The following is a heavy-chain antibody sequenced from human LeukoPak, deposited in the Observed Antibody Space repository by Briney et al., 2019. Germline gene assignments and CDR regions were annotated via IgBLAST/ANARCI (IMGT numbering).Heavy chain of an antibody. Sequence: GESLQISCQGSGSSFTSYWIGWVRQLPGKGLEWMGIIYPGDSDTRYSPSFQGQVTISADKSISTAYLQWSSLKASDTATYNCARQAHCSSTSCYVDYWGQGTLVTVSS. CDR3: ARQAHCSSTSCYVDY. D-gene: IGHD2-2*01. CDR1: GSSFTSYW. J-gene: IGHJ4*02. CDR2: IYPGDSDT. V-gene: IGHV5-51*01.